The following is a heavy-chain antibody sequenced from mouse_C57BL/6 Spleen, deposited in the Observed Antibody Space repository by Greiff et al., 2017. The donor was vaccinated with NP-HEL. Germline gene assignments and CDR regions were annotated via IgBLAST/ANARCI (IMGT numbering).Heavy chain of an antibody. CDR1: GYTFTSYW. D-gene: IGHD2-4*01. CDR2: IDPSDSET. CDR3: ARDYYDYDGYAMDY. Sequence: QVQLQQPGAELVMPGASVKLSCKASGYTFTSYWMHWVKQRPIQGLEWIGNIDPSDSETHYNQKFKDKATLTVDKSSSTAYMQLSSLTSEDSAVYYCARDYYDYDGYAMDYWGQGTSVTVSS. V-gene: IGHV1-52*01. J-gene: IGHJ4*01.